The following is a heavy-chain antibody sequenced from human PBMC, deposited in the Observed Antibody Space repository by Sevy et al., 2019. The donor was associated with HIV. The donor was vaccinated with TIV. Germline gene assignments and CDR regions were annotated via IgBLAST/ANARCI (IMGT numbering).Heavy chain of an antibody. CDR1: GGSISSYY. V-gene: IGHV4-59*12. Sequence: SETLSLTCTVSGGSISSYYWSWIRQPPGKGLEWIGYIYYSGSTNYNPSLKSRVTISVDKSKNKFSLKLNSETAADTAVYYCASGGRHYDDSSGYSEFGTFDYWGQGTLVTVSS. CDR3: ASGGRHYDDSSGYSEFGTFDY. D-gene: IGHD3-22*01. J-gene: IGHJ4*02. CDR2: IYYSGST.